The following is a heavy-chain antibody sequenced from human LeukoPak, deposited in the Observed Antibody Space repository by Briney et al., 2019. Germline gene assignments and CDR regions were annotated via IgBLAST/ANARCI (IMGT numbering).Heavy chain of an antibody. V-gene: IGHV3-30-3*01. CDR1: GFTFSSYA. CDR2: ISYDGSNK. J-gene: IGHJ4*02. D-gene: IGHD2-2*01. Sequence: GRSLRLSCAASGFTFSSYAMHWVRQAPGKGLEWAAVISYDGSNKYYADSVRGRFTISRDNSKNTLYLQMNSLRAEDTAVYYCAIIPDIVVVPDAPTDYWGQGTLVTV. CDR3: AIIPDIVVVPDAPTDY.